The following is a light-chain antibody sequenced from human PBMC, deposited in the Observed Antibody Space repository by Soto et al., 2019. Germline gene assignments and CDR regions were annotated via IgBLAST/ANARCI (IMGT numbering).Light chain of an antibody. Sequence: EIVLTQSPATLSLSPGERATLSCRASQSVSSYLAWYQQKPGQAPRLLIYDASNRATGIPARFSGSGSGTDFTLTISSLEPEDFAVYYCQHQGTFGQGTQVDIK. J-gene: IGKJ1*01. CDR3: QHQGT. CDR2: DAS. V-gene: IGKV3-11*01. CDR1: QSVSSY.